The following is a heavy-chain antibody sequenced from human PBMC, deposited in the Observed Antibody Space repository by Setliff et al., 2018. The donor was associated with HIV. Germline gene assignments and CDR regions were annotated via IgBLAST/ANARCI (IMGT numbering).Heavy chain of an antibody. CDR1: GFTFTSYA. Sequence: GGSLRLSCAASGFTFTSYAMNWVRQAPGKGLEWVSSISGSGSTTYYAESVKGRFNILRDDSKKTVDLQMNSLRADDTAVYYCVKDVVKFWSGSGALDFWGPGTLVTVS. V-gene: IGHV3-23*01. CDR2: ISGSGSTT. D-gene: IGHD3-3*01. CDR3: VKDVVKFWSGSGALDF. J-gene: IGHJ4*02.